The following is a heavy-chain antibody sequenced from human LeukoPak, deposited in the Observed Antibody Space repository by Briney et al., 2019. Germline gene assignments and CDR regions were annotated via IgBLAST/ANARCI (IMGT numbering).Heavy chain of an antibody. Sequence: GESLKISCKASGYDFTNKWIAWVRQMPGKGLEWMGNIYPGDSEIRYSPSFEGQVTISADKSITTAYLQWSSLKASDTAMYYCARHSEKGNWFDPWGQGTLVTVSS. CDR3: ARHSEKGNWFDP. V-gene: IGHV5-51*01. J-gene: IGHJ5*02. CDR2: IYPGDSEI. CDR1: GYDFTNKW.